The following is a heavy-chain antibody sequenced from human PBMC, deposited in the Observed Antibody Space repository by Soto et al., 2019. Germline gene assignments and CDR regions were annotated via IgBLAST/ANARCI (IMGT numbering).Heavy chain of an antibody. V-gene: IGHV2-5*02. CDR2: IYWDDDK. CDR3: AHSTDCTNTTCPPGFDY. CDR1: GFSLSTSGVG. Sequence: QITLKESGPTLVKPTQTLTLTCTFSGFSLSTSGVGVGWIRQPPGKALEWLALIYWDDDKRYSPSLKSRLTITKDTSKNQVVLTMTNMDPVDTATYYCAHSTDCTNTTCPPGFDYWGQGTLVTVSS. J-gene: IGHJ4*02. D-gene: IGHD2-8*01.